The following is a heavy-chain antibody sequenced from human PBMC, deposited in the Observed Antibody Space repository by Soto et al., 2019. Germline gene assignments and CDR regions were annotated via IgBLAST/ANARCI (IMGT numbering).Heavy chain of an antibody. Sequence: QVQLVQSGAEVKKPGSSVKVSCKASGGTFSSYAISWVRQAPGQGLEWMGGIIPIFGTANYAQKFQGRVTITADESTSTAYLELSSLRSEDTAVYYCAREGCSGGSCYDDRGFDYWGQGTLVTVSS. CDR1: GGTFSSYA. J-gene: IGHJ4*02. CDR3: AREGCSGGSCYDDRGFDY. CDR2: IIPIFGTA. V-gene: IGHV1-69*12. D-gene: IGHD2-15*01.